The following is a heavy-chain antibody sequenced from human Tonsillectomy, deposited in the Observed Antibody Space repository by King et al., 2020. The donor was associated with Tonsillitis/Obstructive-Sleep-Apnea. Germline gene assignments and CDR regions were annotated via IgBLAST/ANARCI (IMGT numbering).Heavy chain of an antibody. J-gene: IGHJ5*02. CDR2: INPSGGST. Sequence: VQLVESGPEVKKPGASVKVSCKASGYTFTSFYIHWVRQAPGQGLEWMGIINPSGGSTSHAQNFQGRVTMTRDTSTSTVYMELSSLRSEDTAVYFCARDSNPTWIHLWEGIWFDPWGQGTLVTVSS. V-gene: IGHV1-46*01. D-gene: IGHD5-18*01. CDR3: ARDSNPTWIHLWEGIWFDP. CDR1: GYTFTSFY.